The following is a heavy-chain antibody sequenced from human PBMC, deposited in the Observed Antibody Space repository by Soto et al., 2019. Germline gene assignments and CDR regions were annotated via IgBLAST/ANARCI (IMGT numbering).Heavy chain of an antibody. D-gene: IGHD3-10*01. J-gene: IGHJ5*02. V-gene: IGHV4-31*03. Sequence: ARSLTCTGSGGSISRCGYYGCWIRQHPGKGLEWIGYIYYSGSTYYNPSLKSRVTISVDTSKNQFSLKLSSVTAADTALYYCARGRAWFFWCGRSHDRLAPRGQGTLVIGSS. CDR2: IYYSGST. CDR1: GGSISRCGYY. CDR3: ARGRAWFFWCGRSHDRLAP.